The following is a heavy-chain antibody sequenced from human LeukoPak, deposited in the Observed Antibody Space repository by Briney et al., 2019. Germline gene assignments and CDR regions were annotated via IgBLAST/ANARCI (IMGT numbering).Heavy chain of an antibody. CDR1: GYTFTNYG. D-gene: IGHD3-10*01. Sequence: GASVKVSCKTSGYTFTNYGISWVRQAPGQGLEWMGWISGYNGHTNYAQKFQGRVTMTRDMSTSTVYMELSSLRSEDTAVYYCARDQGPGFGELFRYYYYYMDVWGKGTTVTVSS. J-gene: IGHJ6*03. CDR3: ARDQGPGFGELFRYYYYYMDV. CDR2: ISGYNGHT. V-gene: IGHV1-18*01.